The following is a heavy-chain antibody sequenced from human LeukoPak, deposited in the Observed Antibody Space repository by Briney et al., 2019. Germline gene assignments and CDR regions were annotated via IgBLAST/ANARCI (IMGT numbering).Heavy chain of an antibody. CDR3: ARRRGTGTPEDY. V-gene: IGHV4-39*01. CDR1: GFSISSSSYH. CDR2: IYYSGST. D-gene: IGHD1-1*01. Sequence: SETLSLTCTVSGFSISSSSYHWGWIRQPPGKGLEWIGSIYYSGSTYYNPSLKSRITISVDTSKNQFSLKLSSVTAADTAVYYCARRRGTGTPEDYWGQGTLVTVSS. J-gene: IGHJ4*02.